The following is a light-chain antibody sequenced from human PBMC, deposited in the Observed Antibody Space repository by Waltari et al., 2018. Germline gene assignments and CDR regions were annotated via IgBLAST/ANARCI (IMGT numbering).Light chain of an antibody. CDR2: RAS. CDR1: QNIYTN. CDR3: QQYNVWPPIT. J-gene: IGKJ5*01. V-gene: IGKV3-15*01. Sequence: EVVMTQSPATLSVSPGERATLSCRASQNIYTNLAWYQQSPGQPPRLLIYRASARASGVPARFSGSGSATEFTLTISSLQSEDSAVYYCQQYNVWPPITFGQGTRLEFK.